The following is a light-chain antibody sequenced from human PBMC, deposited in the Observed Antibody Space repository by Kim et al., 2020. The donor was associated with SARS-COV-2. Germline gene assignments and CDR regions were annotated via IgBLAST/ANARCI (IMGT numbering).Light chain of an antibody. CDR3: QAWDSGTVV. Sequence: PGTTASINCTGDKLGDKHACWYQKKPGQSPVLVIYYDNKRPSGIRERFSGSTSGNTATLTISGTQAMDEADYYCQAWDSGTVVFGGGTQLTVL. J-gene: IGLJ2*01. CDR2: YDN. CDR1: KLGDKH. V-gene: IGLV3-1*01.